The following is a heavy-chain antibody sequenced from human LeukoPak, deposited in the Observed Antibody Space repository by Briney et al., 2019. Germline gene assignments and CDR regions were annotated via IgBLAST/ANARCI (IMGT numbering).Heavy chain of an antibody. CDR3: ARQAIAAAGREYFDY. CDR1: GGSFSGYY. Sequence: PSETLSLTCAVYGGSFSGYYWSWIRQPPGKGLEWIGEINHSGSTNYNPSLKSRVTISVDTSKNQFSLKLSSVTAADTAVYYCARQAIAAAGREYFDYWGQGTLVTVSS. CDR2: INHSGST. D-gene: IGHD6-13*01. J-gene: IGHJ4*02. V-gene: IGHV4-34*01.